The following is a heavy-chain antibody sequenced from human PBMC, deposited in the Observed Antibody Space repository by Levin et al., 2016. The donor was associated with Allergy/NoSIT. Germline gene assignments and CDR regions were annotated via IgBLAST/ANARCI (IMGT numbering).Heavy chain of an antibody. CDR3: ARGRKYCSSGTCNDYYYGMDV. CDR2: VDTGGVT. V-gene: IGHV3-13*04. CDR1: GFTFSHYD. Sequence: GGSLRLSCAASGFTFSHYDMHWVRQATGKGLEWVSGVDTGGVTYYVDSVKGRFSISRENAKSSLDLQMNNLRAGDTAVYYCARGRKYCSSGTCNDYYYGMDVWGQGTTVTVSS. D-gene: IGHD2-2*01. J-gene: IGHJ6*02.